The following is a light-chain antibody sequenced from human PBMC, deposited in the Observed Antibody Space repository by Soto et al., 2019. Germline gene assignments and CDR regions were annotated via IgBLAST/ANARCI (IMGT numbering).Light chain of an antibody. J-gene: IGLJ2*01. CDR1: SSNIGSKY. CDR2: RDN. CDR3: AAWDDSLSGVV. Sequence: QLVLTQPPSTSGTPGQRVTISCSGSSSNIGSKYVYWYQQLPGTAPKLLMYRDNQRSSGVPDRFSGSKSGTSASLAISGLRSDDEADYYCAAWDDSLSGVVFGGGNKLTVL. V-gene: IGLV1-47*01.